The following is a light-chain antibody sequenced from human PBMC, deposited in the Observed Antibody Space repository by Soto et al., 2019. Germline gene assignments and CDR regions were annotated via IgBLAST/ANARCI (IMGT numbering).Light chain of an antibody. CDR2: DAS. V-gene: IGKV3-11*01. CDR1: QSVSSY. Sequence: EIVLTQSPATLSLSPGERATLSCRASQSVSSYLAWYQQKPGQAPRLLIYDASNRATGIPARFSGSGSGTDFTLTISSLEPEAFAVYYCQQRSNWPPVYTFGQGTKLESK. CDR3: QQRSNWPPVYT. J-gene: IGKJ2*01.